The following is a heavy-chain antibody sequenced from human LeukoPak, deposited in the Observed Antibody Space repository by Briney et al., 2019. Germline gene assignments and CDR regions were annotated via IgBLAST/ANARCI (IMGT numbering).Heavy chain of an antibody. CDR1: GGTFSSYA. J-gene: IGHJ4*02. D-gene: IGHD3-22*01. CDR2: IIPIFGTA. Sequence: SVKVSCKASGGTFSSYAISWVRQAPGQGLEWMGRIIPIFGTANYAQKFQGRVTITTDESTSTAYMELSSLRSVDTAVYYCAREVPTYYDSSGSFDYWGQGTLVTVSS. CDR3: AREVPTYYDSSGSFDY. V-gene: IGHV1-69*05.